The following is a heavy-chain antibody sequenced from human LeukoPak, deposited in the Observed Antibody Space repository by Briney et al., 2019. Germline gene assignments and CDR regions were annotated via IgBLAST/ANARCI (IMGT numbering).Heavy chain of an antibody. CDR2: IGNRGRDI. CDR3: VRGGMKYWFDL. Sequence: GGSLRLSCAASGFTFTTYTMKWVRQAPGKGLEWVSSIGNRGRDIYYLDSVKGRFTISRDNAKNSLYLQMNSLRADDTAVYYCVRGGMKYWFDLWGQGNLVTVSS. V-gene: IGHV3-21*04. CDR1: GFTFTTYT. J-gene: IGHJ5*02.